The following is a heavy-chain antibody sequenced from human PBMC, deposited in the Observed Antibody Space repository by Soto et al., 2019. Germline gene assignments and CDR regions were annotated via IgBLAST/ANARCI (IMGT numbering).Heavy chain of an antibody. CDR2: ISWDGGST. CDR1: GFTFDDYT. J-gene: IGHJ6*02. CDR3: AKNSLNYGAGYHYGMDV. V-gene: IGHV3-43*01. Sequence: DVQLVESGGVVVQPGGSLRLSCAASGFTFDDYTMHWVRQAPGKGLEWVSLISWDGGSTYYADSVKGRFTISRDNSKNSLYLQMNSLRTEDTALYYCAKNSLNYGAGYHYGMDVWGQGTTVTVSS. D-gene: IGHD4-17*01.